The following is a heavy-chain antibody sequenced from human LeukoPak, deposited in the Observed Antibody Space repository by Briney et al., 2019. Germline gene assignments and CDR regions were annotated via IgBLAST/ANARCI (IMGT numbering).Heavy chain of an antibody. Sequence: PGGSLRLSCSASGFTFSSYAMHWVRQAPGKGLEYVSAISSSGGSTYYADSVKGRFTISRDNSKNTLYLQMSSLRAEDTAVYYCAKPTYYYGSGSYFDYWGQGTLVTVSS. J-gene: IGHJ4*02. CDR3: AKPTYYYGSGSYFDY. CDR2: ISSSGGST. CDR1: GFTFSSYA. V-gene: IGHV3-64D*06. D-gene: IGHD3-10*01.